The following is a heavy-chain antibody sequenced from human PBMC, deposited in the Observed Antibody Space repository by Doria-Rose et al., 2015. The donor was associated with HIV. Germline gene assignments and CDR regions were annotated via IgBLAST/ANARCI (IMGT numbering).Heavy chain of an antibody. CDR2: IFSDDER. J-gene: IGHJ4*02. CDR1: GVSLSSPGMG. Sequence: QVTLKESGPVLVKPTETLTLTCTVSGVSLSSPGMGVSWIRQPPGKALEWLANIFSDDERSYTTSLESRLTISRGTSKSQVVVTMTDMDPVDTATYYCARIKSSRWYHKYYFDFWGQGTLVIVSA. V-gene: IGHV2-26*01. D-gene: IGHD6-13*01. CDR3: ARIKSSRWYHKYYFDF.